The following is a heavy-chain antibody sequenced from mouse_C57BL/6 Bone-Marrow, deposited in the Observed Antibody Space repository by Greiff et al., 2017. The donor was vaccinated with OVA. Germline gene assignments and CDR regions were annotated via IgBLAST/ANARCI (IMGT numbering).Heavy chain of an antibody. Sequence: VQLQQSGAELVKPGASVKLSCKASGYTFTSYWMHWVKQRPIQGLEWIGNIDPSDSETHYNQKFKDKATLTVDKSSSTAYMQLSSLTSEDSAVYYCASWGNYRFDYWGQGTTLTVSS. CDR2: IDPSDSET. D-gene: IGHD2-1*01. CDR3: ASWGNYRFDY. J-gene: IGHJ2*01. CDR1: GYTFTSYW. V-gene: IGHV1-52*01.